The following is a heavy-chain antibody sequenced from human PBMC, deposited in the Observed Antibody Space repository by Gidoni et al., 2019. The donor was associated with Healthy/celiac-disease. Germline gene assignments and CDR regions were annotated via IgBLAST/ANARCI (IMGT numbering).Heavy chain of an antibody. CDR3: ARHGGRWLHCFDY. CDR2: IYYSGST. D-gene: IGHD3-16*01. CDR1: GSSISSSSYY. Sequence: QLQLQESGPGLVKPSETLSLPCTVSGSSISSSSYYWGWIRQPPGKGLEWIGSIYYSGSTYYNPSLKSRVTISVDTSKNQFSLKLSSVTAADTAVYYCARHGGRWLHCFDYWGQGTLVTVSS. J-gene: IGHJ4*02. V-gene: IGHV4-39*01.